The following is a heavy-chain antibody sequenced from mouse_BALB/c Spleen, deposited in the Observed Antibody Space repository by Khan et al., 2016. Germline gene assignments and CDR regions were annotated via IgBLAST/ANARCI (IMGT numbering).Heavy chain of an antibody. Sequence: VQLQQSGPELVKPGASVKISCKASGYSFTGYFMNWVKQSHGKSLEWIGRVNPYNGDTFYNQKFKGKASMTVDKSSRTAHMELLSLTSEDSAVDYWGRGGNYVNLYFDVWGTGTTVTVSS. J-gene: IGHJ1*03. CDR1: GYSFTGYF. V-gene: IGHV1-37*01. CDR3: GRGGNYVNLYFDV. D-gene: IGHD2-1*01. CDR2: VNPYNGDT.